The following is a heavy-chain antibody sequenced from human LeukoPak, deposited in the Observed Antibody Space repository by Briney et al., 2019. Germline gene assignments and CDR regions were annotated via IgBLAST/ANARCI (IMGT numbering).Heavy chain of an antibody. D-gene: IGHD2-2*01. CDR2: INHSGST. J-gene: IGHJ3*02. Sequence: SETLSLTCAVYGGSFSGYYWSWIRQPPGKGLEWIGEINHSGSTNYNPSLKSRVTISVDTSKNQFSLKLSSVTAADTAVYYCARQVRPGLGYCSSTSCYSRAAFDIWGQGTMVTVSS. CDR3: ARQVRPGLGYCSSTSCYSRAAFDI. CDR1: GGSFSGYY. V-gene: IGHV4-34*01.